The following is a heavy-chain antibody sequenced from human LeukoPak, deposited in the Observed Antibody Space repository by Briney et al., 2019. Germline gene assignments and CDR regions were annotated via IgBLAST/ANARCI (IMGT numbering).Heavy chain of an antibody. Sequence: SETLSLTCAVYGGSFSGYYWSWIRQPPGKGLEWIGEINHSGSTNYNPSLKSRVTISVDTSNNQFSLKLSSVTAADTAVYYCASGIATWVYWGQGTLVTVSS. CDR3: ASGIATWVY. CDR2: INHSGST. V-gene: IGHV4-34*01. CDR1: GGSFSGYY. J-gene: IGHJ4*02. D-gene: IGHD1-26*01.